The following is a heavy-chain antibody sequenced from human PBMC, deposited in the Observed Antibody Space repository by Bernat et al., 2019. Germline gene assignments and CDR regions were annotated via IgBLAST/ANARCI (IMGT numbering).Heavy chain of an antibody. CDR1: GFTVSSNY. CDR2: IYSGGST. CDR3: ASRLLYDYVWGSFGY. D-gene: IGHD3-16*01. V-gene: IGHV3-66*01. Sequence: EVQLVESGGGLVQPGGSLRLSCAASGFTVSSNYMSWVRQAPGKGLEWVSVIYSGGSTYYADSVKGRFTISRDNPKNTLYLQMNSLRAEDTAVYYCASRLLYDYVWGSFGYWGQGTLVTVSS. J-gene: IGHJ4*02.